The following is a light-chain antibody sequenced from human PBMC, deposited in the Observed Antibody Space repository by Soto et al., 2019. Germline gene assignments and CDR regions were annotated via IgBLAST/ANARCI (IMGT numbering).Light chain of an antibody. V-gene: IGKV1-9*01. CDR2: AAS. J-gene: IGKJ5*01. Sequence: DIQLTQSPSFLSATVGDRVTITCRARQDISNYLAWYQQKPGKAPNLLIYAASTLQSGVPSRFSGSGSGTQFTLTISSLQSEDFAVYYCQQYNNWPPITFGQGTRLEIK. CDR1: QDISNY. CDR3: QQYNNWPPIT.